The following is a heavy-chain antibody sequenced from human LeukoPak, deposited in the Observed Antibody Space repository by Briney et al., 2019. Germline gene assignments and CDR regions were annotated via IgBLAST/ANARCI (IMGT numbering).Heavy chain of an antibody. J-gene: IGHJ4*02. CDR1: GFTFSSYG. CDR3: AKQYCGGDCQNNTPFGY. V-gene: IGHV3-30*18. Sequence: GESLRLSCAASGFTFSSYGMHWVRQAPGKGLEWVAVISYDGSNKYYADSVKGRFTISRDNSKNTLYLQMNSLRAEDTAVYYCAKQYCGGDCQNNTPFGYWGQGTLVTVSS. D-gene: IGHD2-21*02. CDR2: ISYDGSNK.